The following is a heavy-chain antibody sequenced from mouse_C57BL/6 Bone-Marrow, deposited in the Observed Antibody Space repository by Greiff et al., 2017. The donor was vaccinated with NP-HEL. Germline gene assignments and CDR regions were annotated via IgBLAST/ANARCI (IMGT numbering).Heavy chain of an antibody. CDR2: IRNKANGYTT. J-gene: IGHJ4*01. CDR3: ARSIYYEYADDPFYAMDY. Sequence: EVHLVESGGGLVQPGGSLSLSCAASGFTFTDYYMSWVRQPPGKALEWLVFIRNKANGYTTEYSASVKGRFTISRDTSQSILYLQMNALRAEDSATYYCARSIYYEYADDPFYAMDYWGQGTSVTVSS. V-gene: IGHV7-3*01. D-gene: IGHD2-4*01. CDR1: GFTFTDYY.